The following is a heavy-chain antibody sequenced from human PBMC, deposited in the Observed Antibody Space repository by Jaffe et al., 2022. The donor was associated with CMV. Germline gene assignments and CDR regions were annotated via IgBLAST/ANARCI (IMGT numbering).Heavy chain of an antibody. J-gene: IGHJ4*02. D-gene: IGHD1-1*01. CDR2: IYWNDDK. CDR1: GFSLSTSGVG. Sequence: QITLKESGPTLVKPTQTLTLTCTFSGFSLSTSGVGVGWIRQPPGKALEWLALIYWNDDKRYSPSLKSRLTITKDTSKNQVVLTMTNMDPVDTATYYCAHVNTEADWNGFFDYWGQGTLVTVSS. CDR3: AHVNTEADWNGFFDY. V-gene: IGHV2-5*01.